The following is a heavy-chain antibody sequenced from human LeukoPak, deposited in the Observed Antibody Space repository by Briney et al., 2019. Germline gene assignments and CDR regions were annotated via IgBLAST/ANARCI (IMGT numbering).Heavy chain of an antibody. CDR3: AKDVSGTYYAFDV. Sequence: SETLSLTCGVSGASVRRHFWSWIRQTPGMGLEWIGYISNRGSTGYNPSLRSRVTISVDAPKNEVSLNVRSVSAADTAVYYCAKDVSGTYYAFDVWGQGRTV. CDR1: GASVRRHF. D-gene: IGHD1-26*01. CDR2: ISNRGST. J-gene: IGHJ3*01. V-gene: IGHV4-59*02.